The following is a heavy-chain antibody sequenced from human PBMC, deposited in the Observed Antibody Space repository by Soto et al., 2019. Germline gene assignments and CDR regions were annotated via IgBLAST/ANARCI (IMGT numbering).Heavy chain of an antibody. CDR1: GFTFTDYA. D-gene: IGHD6-13*01. J-gene: IGHJ4*02. Sequence: GGSLRLSCAASGFTFTDYALSWFRQAPGKGLEWVATISGIGGSTYLADSVKGRLSISRDNSKNTVSLLMNSLRAEDTAVYFCARGSSGYISSWYYFDYWGRGTLVTVSS. V-gene: IGHV3-23*01. CDR3: ARGSSGYISSWYYFDY. CDR2: ISGIGGST.